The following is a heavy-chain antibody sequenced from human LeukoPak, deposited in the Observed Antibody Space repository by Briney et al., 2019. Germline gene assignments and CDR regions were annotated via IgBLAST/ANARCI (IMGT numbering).Heavy chain of an antibody. CDR1: GGSISSGGYS. CDR2: IYHSVST. D-gene: IGHD6-13*01. CDR3: ARGSTRSIAAAGTFDP. J-gene: IGHJ5*02. Sequence: SQTLSLTCAVSGGSISSGGYSWSWIRQPPGKGLEWIGYIYHSVSTYYNPSLKSRVTISVDRSKNQFSLKLSSVTAADTAVYYCARGSTRSIAAAGTFDPWGQGTLVTVSS. V-gene: IGHV4-30-2*01.